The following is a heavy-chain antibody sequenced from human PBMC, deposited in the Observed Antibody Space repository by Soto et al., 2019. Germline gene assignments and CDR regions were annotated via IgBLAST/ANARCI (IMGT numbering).Heavy chain of an antibody. CDR3: ARVLRSISARARGGGNYYGMDV. D-gene: IGHD6-6*01. V-gene: IGHV1-46*02. CDR1: GYTFNSYY. Sequence: ASVKVSCTASGYTFNSYYMHWVRQAPGQGLEWMGIINPSGGSTSYAQKFQGRVTMTRDTSTSKVYMELSSLRSEDTAVYYCARVLRSISARARGGGNYYGMDVWGQGTTVTVSS. J-gene: IGHJ6*02. CDR2: INPSGGST.